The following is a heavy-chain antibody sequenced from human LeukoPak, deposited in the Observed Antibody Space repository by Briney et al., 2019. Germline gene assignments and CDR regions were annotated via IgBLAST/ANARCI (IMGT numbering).Heavy chain of an antibody. D-gene: IGHD3-22*01. CDR1: GFTFSSYG. V-gene: IGHV3-30*18. CDR2: ISYDGSNK. J-gene: IGHJ4*02. Sequence: GGSLRLSCAASGFTFSSYGMHWVRQAPGKGLEWVAVISYDGSNKYYADSVKGRFTISRDNSKNTLYLQMNSLRAEDTAVYYCAKVLGPHSSGYYFDYWGQGTLVTVSS. CDR3: AKVLGPHSSGYYFDY.